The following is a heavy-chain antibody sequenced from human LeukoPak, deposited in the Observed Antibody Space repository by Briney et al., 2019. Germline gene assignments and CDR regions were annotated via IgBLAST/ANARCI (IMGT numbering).Heavy chain of an antibody. CDR3: ARDRGSSGWYEFDY. Sequence: PGGSLRLSCAASGFTSSSYWMSWVRQAPGKGLEWVANIKQDGSEKYYVDSVKGRFTISGDNAKNSLYLQMNSLRAEDTAVYYCARDRGSSGWYEFDYWGQGTLVTVSS. D-gene: IGHD6-19*01. CDR2: IKQDGSEK. CDR1: GFTSSSYW. J-gene: IGHJ4*02. V-gene: IGHV3-7*01.